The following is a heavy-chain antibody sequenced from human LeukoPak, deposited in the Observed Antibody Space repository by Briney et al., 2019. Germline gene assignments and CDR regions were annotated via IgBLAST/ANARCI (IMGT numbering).Heavy chain of an antibody. CDR1: GFTFSSYA. J-gene: IGHJ4*02. D-gene: IGHD3-10*01. CDR2: ISGSGGST. CDR3: AKDLTGSGSSNFDY. Sequence: GGSLRLSCAASGFTFSSYAMSWVRQAPGKGLEWVSAISGSGGSTYYADSVKGRYTISRDNSKNTLYLQMNSLRAEDTAVYYCAKDLTGSGSSNFDYWGQGTLVTVSS. V-gene: IGHV3-23*01.